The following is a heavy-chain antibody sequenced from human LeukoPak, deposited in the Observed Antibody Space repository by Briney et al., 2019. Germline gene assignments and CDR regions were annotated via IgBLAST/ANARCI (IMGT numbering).Heavy chain of an antibody. J-gene: IGHJ4*02. Sequence: GGSLRLSCVATGFTFSNYWMTWVRQAPGKGLEWVANIKQDGSEDYYVDSVRGRFTISRDNAKNSLYLQMNSLRAEDTAVYYCARNRWGSTSCFFDYWGQGMLVTVSS. V-gene: IGHV3-7*01. CDR1: GFTFSNYW. CDR3: ARNRWGSTSCFFDY. D-gene: IGHD2-2*01. CDR2: IKQDGSED.